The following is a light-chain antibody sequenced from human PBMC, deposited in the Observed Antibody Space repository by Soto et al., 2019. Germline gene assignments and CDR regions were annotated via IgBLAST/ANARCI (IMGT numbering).Light chain of an antibody. Sequence: QCALTKPASVNGSPGESITISCNGTSSDVGGYNYVSWYQQHPGKAPKLMIYDVSNRPSGVSNRFSGSKSGNTASLTISGLQAEDEADYYCSSYTSSSTYVFGTGTKVTVL. CDR1: SSDVGGYNY. J-gene: IGLJ1*01. CDR2: DVS. CDR3: SSYTSSSTYV. V-gene: IGLV2-14*01.